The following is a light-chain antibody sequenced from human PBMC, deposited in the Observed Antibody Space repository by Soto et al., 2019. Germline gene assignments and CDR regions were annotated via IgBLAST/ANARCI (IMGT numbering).Light chain of an antibody. Sequence: EIVLTQSPGTLSLSPGERATLSCRASQNIRSSLLAWIQQKPGQAPRLLIYAASSRATGIPERFSGSGSGTHFTLTISRLEPEDFAVYYCHLYDSVYTFGQGTKLEIK. V-gene: IGKV3-20*01. CDR2: AAS. CDR1: QNIRSSL. J-gene: IGKJ2*01. CDR3: HLYDSVYT.